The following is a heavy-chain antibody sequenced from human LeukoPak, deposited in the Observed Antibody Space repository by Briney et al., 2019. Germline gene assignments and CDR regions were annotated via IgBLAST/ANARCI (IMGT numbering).Heavy chain of an antibody. CDR3: ARTLSHIVVVTGGYFDY. V-gene: IGHV4-39*07. J-gene: IGHJ4*02. D-gene: IGHD2-21*02. CDR2: IYYSGST. CDR1: GGSISSSSYY. Sequence: SETLSLTCTVSGGSISSSSYYWGWIRQPPGKGLEWIGSIYYSGSTYYNPSLKSRVTISVDTSKNQFSLKLSSVTAADTAVYYCARTLSHIVVVTGGYFDYWGQGTLVTVSS.